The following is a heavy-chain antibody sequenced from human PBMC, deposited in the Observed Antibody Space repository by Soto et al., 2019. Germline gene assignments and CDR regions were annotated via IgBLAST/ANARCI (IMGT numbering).Heavy chain of an antibody. CDR1: GYSFTSYW. J-gene: IGHJ6*02. V-gene: IGHV5-51*01. Sequence: GESLKISCKGSGYSFTSYWIGWVRQMPGKGLEWMGIIYPGDSDTRYSPSFQGQVTISADKSISTAYLQWSSLKASGTAMYYCARRSIVATAIYGMDVWGQGTTVTVSS. D-gene: IGHD3-22*01. CDR2: IYPGDSDT. CDR3: ARRSIVATAIYGMDV.